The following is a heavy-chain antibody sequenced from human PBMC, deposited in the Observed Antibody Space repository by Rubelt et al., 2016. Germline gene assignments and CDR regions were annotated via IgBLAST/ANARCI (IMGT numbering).Heavy chain of an antibody. D-gene: IGHD4-17*01. CDR2: INHSGST. Sequence: WIGEINHSGSTNYNPSLKSRVTISVDTSKNQFSLKLSSVTAADTAVYYCARDYGDLLHGGMDVWGQGTTVTVSS. V-gene: IGHV4-34*01. J-gene: IGHJ6*02. CDR3: ARDYGDLLHGGMDV.